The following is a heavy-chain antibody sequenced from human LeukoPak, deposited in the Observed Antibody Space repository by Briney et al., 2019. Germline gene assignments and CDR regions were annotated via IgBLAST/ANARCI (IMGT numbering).Heavy chain of an antibody. V-gene: IGHV3-30-3*01. Sequence: GGSLRLSCAASGFTFSSYAMHWVRQAPGKGLEWVAVISYDGSNKYYADSVKGRFTISRDNSKNTLYLQMNSLRAEDTAVYYCARDSGSYDYVWGSYGYTFDYWGQGTLVTVSS. CDR2: ISYDGSNK. D-gene: IGHD3-16*01. J-gene: IGHJ4*02. CDR3: ARDSGSYDYVWGSYGYTFDY. CDR1: GFTFSSYA.